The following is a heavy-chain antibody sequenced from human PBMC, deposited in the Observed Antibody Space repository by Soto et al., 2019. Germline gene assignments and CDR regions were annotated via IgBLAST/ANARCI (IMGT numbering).Heavy chain of an antibody. Sequence: GGSLRLSCAASGFTFSTYAMSWVRQAPGKGLEWVSVISGSGGDTYYADSVKGRFTIARDNSKNTLSLQMNSLRAEDTAVYYWAKAGGSSPPAPGSYGGQGTRFTFSS. V-gene: IGHV3-23*01. CDR2: ISGSGGDT. D-gene: IGHD2-2*01. J-gene: IGHJ1*01. CDR3: AKAGGSSPPAPGSY. CDR1: GFTFSTYA.